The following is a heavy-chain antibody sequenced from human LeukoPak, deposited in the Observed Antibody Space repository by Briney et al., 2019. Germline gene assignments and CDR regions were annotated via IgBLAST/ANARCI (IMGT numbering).Heavy chain of an antibody. V-gene: IGHV4-61*02. CDR2: IYTSGST. J-gene: IGHJ6*03. Sequence: SETLSLTCPVSGGSISSGSYYWSWIRQPAGKGLEWIGRIYTSGSTNYNPSLKSRVTISVDTSKNQFSLKLSSVTAADTAVYYCASEPSIAARNYYYYYYMDVWGKGTTVTVSS. D-gene: IGHD6-6*01. CDR3: ASEPSIAARNYYYYYYMDV. CDR1: GGSISSGSYY.